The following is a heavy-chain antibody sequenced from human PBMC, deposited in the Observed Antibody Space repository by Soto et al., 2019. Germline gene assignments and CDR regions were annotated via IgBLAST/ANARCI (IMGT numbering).Heavy chain of an antibody. CDR3: TRHGTRSAYGNMEV. V-gene: IGHV5-10-1*01. CDR1: GYKFTTYW. Sequence: PGESLKISCKVSGYKFTTYWISWVRQMPGKGLEWMGRIDPSDSDSNYSPSFQGHVTISANKSVSTVYLQWSSLKASDSALYYCTRHGTRSAYGNMEVWGKGTRSPSP. D-gene: IGHD3-3*01. CDR2: IDPSDSDS. J-gene: IGHJ6*03.